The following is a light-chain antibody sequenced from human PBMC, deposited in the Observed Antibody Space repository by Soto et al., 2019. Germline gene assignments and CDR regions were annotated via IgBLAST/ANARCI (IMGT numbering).Light chain of an antibody. V-gene: IGLV2-14*03. CDR3: SSYTSTGPQVL. Sequence: QSALTQPASVSGSPGQSITISCTGTSSDIGGYNYVSWYQRHPGRAPNLIIYNVNDRPPWISDRFSGSKSDNAASLTISGLQTEDEADYLCSSYTSTGPQVLFGGGTKLTVL. CDR1: SSDIGGYNY. J-gene: IGLJ2*01. CDR2: NVN.